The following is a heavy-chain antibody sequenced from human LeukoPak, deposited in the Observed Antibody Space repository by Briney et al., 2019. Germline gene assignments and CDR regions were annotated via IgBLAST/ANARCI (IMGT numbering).Heavy chain of an antibody. V-gene: IGHV1-18*01. D-gene: IGHD1-7*01. J-gene: IGHJ6*03. CDR3: ARGTGTTIHYYMDV. CDR2: ISAYNGNT. CDR1: GGTFSSYA. Sequence: GASVKVSCKASGGTFSSYAISWVRQAPGQGLEWMGWISAYNGNTNYAQKLQGRVTMTTDTSTSTAYMELRSLRSDDTAVYYCARGTGTTIHYYMDVWGKGTTVTVSS.